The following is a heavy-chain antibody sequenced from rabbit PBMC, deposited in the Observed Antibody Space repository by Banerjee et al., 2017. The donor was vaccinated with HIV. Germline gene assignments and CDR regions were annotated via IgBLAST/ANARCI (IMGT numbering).Heavy chain of an antibody. D-gene: IGHD8-1*01. CDR1: GFSFSSSYW. Sequence: EESGGGLVQPEGSLTLTCTASGFSFSSSYWICWVRQAPGKGLEWIACIHAGGSGSTNYANWAKGRFTISKTSSTTVTLQMTSLTAADTATYFCAKTGGGSSYYPNLWGPGTLV. V-gene: IGHV1S45*01. J-gene: IGHJ4*01. CDR2: IHAGGSGST. CDR3: AKTGGGSSYYPNL.